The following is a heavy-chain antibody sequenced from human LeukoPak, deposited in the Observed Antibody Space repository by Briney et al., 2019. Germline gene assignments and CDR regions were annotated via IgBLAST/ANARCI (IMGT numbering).Heavy chain of an antibody. CDR3: ARGSLHYYYYMDV. V-gene: IGHV1-18*01. J-gene: IGHJ6*03. CDR2: ISAYNGNT. CDR1: GYTFTSYD. Sequence: ASVKVSCKASGYTFTSYDINWVRQATGQGLEWMGWISAYNGNTNYAQKLQGRVTMTTDTSTSTAYMELRSLRSDDTAVYYCARGSLHYYYYMDVWGKGTTVTISS.